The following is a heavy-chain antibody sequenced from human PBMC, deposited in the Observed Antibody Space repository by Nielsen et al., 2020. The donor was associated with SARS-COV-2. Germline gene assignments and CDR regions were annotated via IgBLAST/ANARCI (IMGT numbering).Heavy chain of an antibody. Sequence: GGSLRLSCAASGFTFSSYWMHWVRQAPGKGLEWVSIIYSGANSTYYADSVKGRFTLSRDNSKNTLYLQMNSLRAEDTAVYYCAREKIVALDYWGQGTLVTVSS. V-gene: IGHV3-NL1*01. CDR3: AREKIVALDY. CDR1: GFTFSSYW. J-gene: IGHJ4*02. CDR2: IYSGANST. D-gene: IGHD5-12*01.